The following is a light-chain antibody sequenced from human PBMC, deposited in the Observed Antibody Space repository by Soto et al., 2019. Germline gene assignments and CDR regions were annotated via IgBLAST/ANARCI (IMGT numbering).Light chain of an antibody. J-gene: IGKJ1*01. V-gene: IGKV3-11*01. CDR2: DAS. CDR3: QQRSNWPPT. Sequence: EILLTQSPATLSLSPGERATLSCRASQSVNNYLAWYQQKPGRPPRLLIYDASIRPTGIPARFSGSGSGTDFTLTISYLEPEDFAVYYCQQRSNWPPTFGQGTKVDIK. CDR1: QSVNNY.